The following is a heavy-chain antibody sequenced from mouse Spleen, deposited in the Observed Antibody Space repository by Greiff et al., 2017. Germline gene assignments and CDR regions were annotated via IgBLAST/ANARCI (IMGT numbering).Heavy chain of an antibody. CDR3: TTNDGSRKYYFDY. CDR2: IDPENGDT. CDR1: GFNIKDDY. J-gene: IGHJ2*01. V-gene: IGHV14-4*01. D-gene: IGHD1-1*02. Sequence: EVQLQQSGAELVRPGASVKLSCTASGFNIKDDYMHWVKQRPEQGLEWIGWIDPENGDTEYASKFQGKATITADTSSNTAYLQLSSLTSEDTAVYYCTTNDGSRKYYFDYWGQGTTLTVSS.